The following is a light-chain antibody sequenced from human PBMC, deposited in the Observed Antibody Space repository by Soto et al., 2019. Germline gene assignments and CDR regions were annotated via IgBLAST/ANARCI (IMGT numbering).Light chain of an antibody. CDR1: QTVRPNY. CDR2: GAS. Sequence: EIVLTQSPGTLSLSPGERATLSCRASQTVRPNYLAWYQQKPGQPPRLLIYGASTRATGIPDRFSGSGSGTDFTLTITRLEPEDVAVYYCQQYAASPRYTFGQGTNLEIK. J-gene: IGKJ2*01. V-gene: IGKV3-20*01. CDR3: QQYAASPRYT.